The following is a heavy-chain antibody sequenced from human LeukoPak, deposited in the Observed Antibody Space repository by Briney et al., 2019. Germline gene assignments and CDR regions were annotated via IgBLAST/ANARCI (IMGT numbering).Heavy chain of an antibody. J-gene: IGHJ3*02. Sequence: GASVKVSCKASGYTFTSYGISWVRQAPGQGLEWMGWISAYNGNTNYAQKLQGRVTMTTDTSTSTAYMDMRSLRSDETAVYYCARDDPYYDILTGYSDAFDIWGQGTIVTVSS. CDR2: ISAYNGNT. CDR1: GYTFTSYG. D-gene: IGHD3-9*01. V-gene: IGHV1-18*04. CDR3: ARDDPYYDILTGYSDAFDI.